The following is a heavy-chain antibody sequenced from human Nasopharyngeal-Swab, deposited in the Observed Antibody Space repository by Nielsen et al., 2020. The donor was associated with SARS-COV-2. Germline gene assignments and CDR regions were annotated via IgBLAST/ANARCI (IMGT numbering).Heavy chain of an antibody. CDR1: GFNFRGSW. J-gene: IGHJ4*02. D-gene: IGHD5-12*01. V-gene: IGHV3-74*03. CDR2: IKGDGTT. Sequence: GGSLRLSCAASGFNFRGSWMHWVRQVPGKGLVWVSHIKGDGTTTYADSVKGRFTISRDNAKNTVYLQMNSLRDEDTAVYYCARDVGYSGYGWGQGALVTVSS. CDR3: ARDVGYSGYG.